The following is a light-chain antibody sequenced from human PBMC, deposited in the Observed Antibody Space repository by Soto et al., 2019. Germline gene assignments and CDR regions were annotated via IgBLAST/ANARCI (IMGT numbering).Light chain of an antibody. CDR3: QQRSNWPLT. CDR1: HSVSSN. Sequence: ERALTHAPTALSVSPGERATLSCSSSHSVSSNLAWYQHKPGQAPRLLIYVASTRATGIPARFSGSGSGTDFTLTISSLEPADFAVYYCQQRSNWPLTFGGGTQVDIK. V-gene: IGKV3-11*01. CDR2: VAS. J-gene: IGKJ4*01.